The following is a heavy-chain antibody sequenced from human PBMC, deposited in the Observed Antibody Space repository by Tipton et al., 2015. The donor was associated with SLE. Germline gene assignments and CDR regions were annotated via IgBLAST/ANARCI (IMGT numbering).Heavy chain of an antibody. Sequence: SLRLSCVASGFTFSVYAMHWVRQAPGKGLGWVGRTRNKANSYTTEYAASVKGRFTISRDDSKNSLYLQMNSLKTEDTAVYYCARGGPLYYYYSYMDVWGKGTTVTVSS. CDR1: GFTFSVYA. CDR3: ARGGPLYYYYSYMDV. J-gene: IGHJ6*03. CDR2: TRNKANSYTT. V-gene: IGHV3-72*01.